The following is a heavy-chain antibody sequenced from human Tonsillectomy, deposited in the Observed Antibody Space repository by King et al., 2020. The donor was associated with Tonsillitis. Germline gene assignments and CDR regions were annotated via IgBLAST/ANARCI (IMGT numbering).Heavy chain of an antibody. CDR2: ISHDGINH. D-gene: IGHD5-24*01. CDR1: GLTFSRHA. Sequence: VQLVESGGGVVQPGRSLGLSCEVSGLTFSRHAWHWVRQAPGRGLEWVAAISHDGINHYYADSGKGRFTISRDNSKNTLYLQMNSLRAEDTAVYYCAKGTRELDYWGQGTLVTVSS. J-gene: IGHJ4*02. CDR3: AKGTRELDY. V-gene: IGHV3-30*18.